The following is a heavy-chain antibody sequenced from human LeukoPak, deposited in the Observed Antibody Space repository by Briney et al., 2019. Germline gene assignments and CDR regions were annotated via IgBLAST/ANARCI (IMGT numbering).Heavy chain of an antibody. CDR3: ARHAVRPMITFGGVIVTLYYFDY. Sequence: SETLSLTCAVYGGSFSGYYWSWIRQPPGKGLEWIGEINHSGSTNYNPSLKSRVTISVDTSKNQFSLKLSSVTAADTAVYYCARHAVRPMITFGGVIVTLYYFDYWGQGTLVTVSS. D-gene: IGHD3-16*02. CDR2: INHSGST. V-gene: IGHV4-34*01. CDR1: GGSFSGYY. J-gene: IGHJ4*02.